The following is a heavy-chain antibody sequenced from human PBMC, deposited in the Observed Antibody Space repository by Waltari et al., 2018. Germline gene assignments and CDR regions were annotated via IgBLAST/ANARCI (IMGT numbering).Heavy chain of an antibody. CDR2: INAGNGNT. Sequence: QVQLVQSGAEVKKPGASVKVSCKASGYTFTSYAMHWVRQAPGQRLEWMGWINAGNGNTKYSQKFQGRVTITRDTSASTAYMELSSLRSEDTAVYYCAREADMVQGVADYNGFDPWGQGTLVTVSS. J-gene: IGHJ5*02. D-gene: IGHD3-10*01. CDR3: AREADMVQGVADYNGFDP. CDR1: GYTFTSYA. V-gene: IGHV1-3*01.